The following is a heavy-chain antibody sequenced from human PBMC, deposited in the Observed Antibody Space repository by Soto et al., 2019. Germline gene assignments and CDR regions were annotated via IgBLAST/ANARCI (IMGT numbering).Heavy chain of an antibody. CDR2: ISYDGSNK. V-gene: IGHV3-30*18. D-gene: IGHD3-10*02. CDR1: GFIFNRFG. J-gene: IGHJ4*02. CDR3: AKAVDISVRGVPPSDC. Sequence: QVQLVESGGGVVQPGMSLRLSCTSSGFIFNRFGMHWVRQAPGKGLVWVAVISYDGSNKYYADSVKGRFTISRDNSQNTLYLEMNSLRPEDTAMYYCAKAVDISVRGVPPSDCWGQGTLVTVSS.